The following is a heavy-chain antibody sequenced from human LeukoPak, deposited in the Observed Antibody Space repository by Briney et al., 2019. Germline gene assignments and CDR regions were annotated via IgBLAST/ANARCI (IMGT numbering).Heavy chain of an antibody. Sequence: SQTSSLTCAIAVDSVSSNIITCNWVRQSRSGGLAWLGRTYYRSKWYNDYAICVNIRITINPDTSNNQFYRQLTSVTPDDSVVYYCARGKKVMGGYPLDHWGEETLVPVPS. J-gene: IGHJ4*02. CDR3: ARGKKVMGGYPLDH. CDR2: TYYRSKWYN. CDR1: VDSVSSNIIT. V-gene: IGHV6-1*01. D-gene: IGHD5-12*01.